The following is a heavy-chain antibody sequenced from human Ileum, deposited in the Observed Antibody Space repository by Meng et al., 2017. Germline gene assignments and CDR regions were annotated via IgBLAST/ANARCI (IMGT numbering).Heavy chain of an antibody. J-gene: IGHJ4*02. V-gene: IGHV4-4*02. D-gene: IGHD4-23*01. CDR3: ARIDYGGNGIEKYYFDY. CDR1: GGPISSTYW. CDR2: IHHSGST. Sequence: QGQLPESGPGLVGPSGTLSLTCAVAGGPISSTYWWTWVRQSAGKGLEWIGEIHHSGSTNYNPSLKSRVTISVDKSKNQFSLNLRSVTAADTAVYYCARIDYGGNGIEKYYFDYWGQGTLVTVSS.